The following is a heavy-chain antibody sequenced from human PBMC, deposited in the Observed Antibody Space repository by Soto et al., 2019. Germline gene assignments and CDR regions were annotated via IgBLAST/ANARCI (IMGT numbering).Heavy chain of an antibody. J-gene: IGHJ4*02. CDR2: IWYDGSNI. D-gene: IGHD6-19*01. CDR3: ARDREQWLVGYYFDY. V-gene: IGHV3-33*01. Sequence: LRLSCAASGFTFSRYGMHWVRQAPGRGLEWVAVIWYDGSNIYYADSVKGRFTISRDNSKDTLDLQMNSLRAEDTAVYYCARDREQWLVGYYFDYWGQGTLVTVS. CDR1: GFTFSRYG.